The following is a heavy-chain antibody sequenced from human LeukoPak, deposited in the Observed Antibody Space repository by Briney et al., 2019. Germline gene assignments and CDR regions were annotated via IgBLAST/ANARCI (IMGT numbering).Heavy chain of an antibody. CDR2: LYYSGST. D-gene: IGHD2-2*01. CDR1: GGSISSSSYY. Sequence: PSETLSLTCTVSGGSISSSSYYWVWIRQPPGKALEWIGSLYYSGSTHYKPSLKSRVAIFVDTSKNQFSLRLSSVTAADTAVYYCARVPGPPTQFDPWGQGTLVTVSS. V-gene: IGHV4-39*01. CDR3: ARVPGPPTQFDP. J-gene: IGHJ5*02.